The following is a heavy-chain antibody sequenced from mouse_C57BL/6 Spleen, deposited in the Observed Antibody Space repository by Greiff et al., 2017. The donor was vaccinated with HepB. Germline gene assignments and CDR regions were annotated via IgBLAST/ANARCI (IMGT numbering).Heavy chain of an antibody. Sequence: DVMLVESGGGLVKPGGSLKLSCAASGFTFSSYAMSWVRQTPEKRLEWVATISDGGSYTYYPDNVKGRFTISRDNAKNNLYLQMSHLKSEDTAMYYCAREDFLYYYGRYFDVWGTGTTVTVSS. V-gene: IGHV5-4*01. J-gene: IGHJ1*03. D-gene: IGHD1-1*01. CDR1: GFTFSSYA. CDR2: ISDGGSYT. CDR3: AREDFLYYYGRYFDV.